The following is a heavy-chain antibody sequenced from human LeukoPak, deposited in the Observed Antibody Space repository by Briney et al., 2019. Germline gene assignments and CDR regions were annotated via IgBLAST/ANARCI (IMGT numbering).Heavy chain of an antibody. D-gene: IGHD7-27*01. CDR1: GFSLTTRGVA. CDR3: AHTTWGWSFDV. V-gene: IGHV2-5*02. Sequence: SGPTLVNPTQTLMLTCTFSGFSLTTRGVAVGWIRQPPGKALEWLAVIYYDDDKRYSPSLKSRLTVSKDTSKNQVVLTLTSLDPEDTATYYCAHTTWGWSFDVWGQGTVVTVSS. J-gene: IGHJ3*01. CDR2: IYYDDDK.